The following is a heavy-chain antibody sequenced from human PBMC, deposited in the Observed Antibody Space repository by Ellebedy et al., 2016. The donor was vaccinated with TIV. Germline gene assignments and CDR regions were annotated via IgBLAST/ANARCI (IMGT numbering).Heavy chain of an antibody. CDR1: GFTFSKFW. Sequence: GGSLRLXXAASGFTFSKFWMHWVRQAPGKGLEWVANINQDATTRYYVDSVKGRFTISRDNAKNSLYLQMNSLRDEDTAVYYCAREIGGGGSAWGQGTLVTVSS. D-gene: IGHD2-15*01. CDR3: AREIGGGGSA. V-gene: IGHV3-7*01. CDR2: INQDATTR. J-gene: IGHJ5*02.